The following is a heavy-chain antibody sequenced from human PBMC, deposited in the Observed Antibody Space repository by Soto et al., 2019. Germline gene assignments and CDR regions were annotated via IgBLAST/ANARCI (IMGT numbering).Heavy chain of an antibody. Sequence: GASVKVSCKASGYTFTNYGISWVRQAPGQGLEWMGWISAYNGNTKYEQKLQGRVTMTTDTSTSPAYMELRSLRSDATAVYYCARDSPPGDYWGQGPLVTVSS. J-gene: IGHJ4*02. CDR3: ARDSPPGDY. CDR2: ISAYNGNT. CDR1: GYTFTNYG. V-gene: IGHV1-18*01.